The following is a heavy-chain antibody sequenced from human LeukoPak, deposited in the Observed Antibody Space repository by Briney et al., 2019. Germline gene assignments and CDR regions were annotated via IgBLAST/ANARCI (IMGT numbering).Heavy chain of an antibody. CDR1: GFTVSSNY. CDR3: ARDGIAAAWRPGYYYYGMDV. J-gene: IGHJ6*02. D-gene: IGHD6-13*01. CDR2: IYSGGST. Sequence: PGGSLRLSCAASGFTVSSNYMSWVRQAPGKGLEWVSVIYSGGSTYYADSVKGRFTISRDNSKNTLYLQMNSLRAEDTAVYYCARDGIAAAWRPGYYYYGMDVWGQGTTVTVSS. V-gene: IGHV3-66*01.